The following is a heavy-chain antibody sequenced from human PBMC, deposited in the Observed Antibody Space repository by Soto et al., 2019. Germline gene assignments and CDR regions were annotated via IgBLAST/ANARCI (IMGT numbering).Heavy chain of an antibody. CDR2: INPSGGST. J-gene: IGHJ4*02. D-gene: IGHD2-8*01. V-gene: IGHV1-46*01. CDR1: GYTFTSYY. Sequence: GASVKVSCKASGYTFTSYYMHWVRQAPGQGLEWMGIINPSGGSTSYAQKFQGRVTMTRDTSTSTVYMELSSLRSEDTAVYYCARRAYCTNGVCQHFDYWGQGTLVTVSS. CDR3: ARRAYCTNGVCQHFDY.